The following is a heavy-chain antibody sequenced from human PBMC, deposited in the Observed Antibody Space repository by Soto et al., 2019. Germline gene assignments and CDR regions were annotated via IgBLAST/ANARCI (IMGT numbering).Heavy chain of an antibody. CDR3: ASKVDTAMVFDY. CDR1: GGSISSSSYY. CDR2: IYYSGST. V-gene: IGHV4-39*01. J-gene: IGHJ4*02. D-gene: IGHD5-18*01. Sequence: SETLSLTCTVSGGSISSSSYYWGWIRQPPGKGLEWIGSIYYSGSTYYNPSLKSRVTISVDTSKNQFSLKLSSVTAADTAVYYCASKVDTAMVFDYWGQGTLVTVSS.